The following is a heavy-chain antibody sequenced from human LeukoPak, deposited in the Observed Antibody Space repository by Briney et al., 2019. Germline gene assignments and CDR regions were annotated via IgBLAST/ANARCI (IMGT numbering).Heavy chain of an antibody. CDR3: ARDLVQVGSSGYYYYYYGMDV. CDR2: ISSSSSYI. D-gene: IGHD3-22*01. J-gene: IGHJ6*02. CDR1: GFTFSSYS. Sequence: PGGSLRLSCAASGFTFSSYSMNWVRQAPGKGLEWVSSISSSSSYIYYADSVKGRFTISRDNAKNSLYLQMNSLRAEDTAVYYCARDLVQVGSSGYYYYYYGMDVWGQGTTVTVSS. V-gene: IGHV3-21*01.